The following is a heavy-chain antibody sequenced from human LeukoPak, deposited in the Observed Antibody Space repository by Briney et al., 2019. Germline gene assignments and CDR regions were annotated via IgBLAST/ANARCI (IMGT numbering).Heavy chain of an antibody. J-gene: IGHJ4*02. D-gene: IGHD4-17*01. CDR2: IFHNGST. CDR3: ARLGVLYGDLAY. CDR1: GASISNSDYY. V-gene: IGHV4-31*03. Sequence: PSETLSLTCTVSGASISNSDYYWGWIRQLPGKGLEWIAYIFHNGSTYYNPSLQSRVTISIDTSKKQFSLRLSSVTAADTAVYYCARLGVLYGDLAYWGQGTLVTVSS.